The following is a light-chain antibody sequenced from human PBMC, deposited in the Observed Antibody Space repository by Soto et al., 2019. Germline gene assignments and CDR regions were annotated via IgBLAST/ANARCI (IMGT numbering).Light chain of an antibody. CDR2: DAS. J-gene: IGKJ1*01. CDR1: QSVGSW. Sequence: DIQMTQSPSTLSASVGDRVTLTCRASQSVGSWLAWYQQKPGKAPKLLIYDASSLESGVPSRFSGSGSGTEFPLTISSLQPDDFATYYCQQYNTYSPETFGQGTKGQSK. CDR3: QQYNTYSPET. V-gene: IGKV1-5*01.